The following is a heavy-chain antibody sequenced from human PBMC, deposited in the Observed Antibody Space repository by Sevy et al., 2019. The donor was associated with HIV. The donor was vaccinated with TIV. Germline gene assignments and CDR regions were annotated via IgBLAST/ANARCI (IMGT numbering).Heavy chain of an antibody. D-gene: IGHD4-4*01. J-gene: IGHJ4*02. Sequence: GGSLRLSCAASGFTFSSYGMHWVRQAPGKGLEWVAVIWYDGSNKYYADSVKGRFTISRDNSKNTLYLQMNSLRAEDTAVYYCARDTVTTKYYFDYWGQGTLVTVSS. CDR3: ARDTVTTKYYFDY. V-gene: IGHV3-33*01. CDR1: GFTFSSYG. CDR2: IWYDGSNK.